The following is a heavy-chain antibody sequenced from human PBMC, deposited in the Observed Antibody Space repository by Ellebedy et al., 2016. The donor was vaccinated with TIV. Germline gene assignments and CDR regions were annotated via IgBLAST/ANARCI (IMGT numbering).Heavy chain of an antibody. V-gene: IGHV4-34*01. CDR1: GGSFSGYY. CDR3: ALSRGAVNPDY. Sequence: SETLSLXXAVYGGSFSGYYWSWIRQPPGKGLEWIGEINHSGSTNYNPSLKSRVTMSVDTSKNQFSLKLSSVTAADTAVYYCALSRGAVNPDYWGQGTLVTVSS. J-gene: IGHJ4*02. CDR2: INHSGST. D-gene: IGHD3-10*01.